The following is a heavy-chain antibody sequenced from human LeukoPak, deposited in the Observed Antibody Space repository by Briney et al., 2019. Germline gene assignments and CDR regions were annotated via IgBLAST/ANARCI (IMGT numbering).Heavy chain of an antibody. Sequence: PSETLSLTCTVSGGSFSSYYWSWIRQPAGKGLEWIGRIYTSGSTNYNPSLKSRVTMSGDTSKNQFSLNLSSVTAADTAVYYCATYSSGSYYWSFDLWGRGTLVTVS. J-gene: IGHJ2*01. D-gene: IGHD3-22*01. CDR1: GGSFSSYY. CDR2: IYTSGST. CDR3: ATYSSGSYYWSFDL. V-gene: IGHV4-4*07.